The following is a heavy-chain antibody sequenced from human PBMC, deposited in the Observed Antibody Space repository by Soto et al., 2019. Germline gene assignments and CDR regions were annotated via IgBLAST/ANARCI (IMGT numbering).Heavy chain of an antibody. CDR3: ARGKRGSSWYRGEEKYYYYGMDV. Sequence: PSETLSLTCTAYGESFNGYYWSWIRQPPGKGLEWIGEIHHSGSTNYNPSLKSRVTSSIDTSKRQFSLKVRSVTAADTAVYYCARGKRGSSWYRGEEKYYYYGMDVWGQGTPVTVSS. D-gene: IGHD6-13*01. J-gene: IGHJ6*02. CDR2: IHHSGST. CDR1: GESFNGYY. V-gene: IGHV4-34*01.